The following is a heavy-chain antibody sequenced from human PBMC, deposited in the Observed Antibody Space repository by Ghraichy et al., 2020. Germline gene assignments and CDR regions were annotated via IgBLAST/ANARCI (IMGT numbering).Heavy chain of an antibody. Sequence: SETLSLVCTVSDYFISSGYYWGWIRQPPGKGMEWIASIYNSGNTHYNPSLKSRVTISVDPSKNQFSLKLSSVTSADTAVYYCARLSSAWPYYYTDYWGQGTLVTVSS. V-gene: IGHV4-38-2*02. D-gene: IGHD6-19*01. CDR3: ARLSSAWPYYYTDY. CDR2: IYNSGNT. J-gene: IGHJ4*02. CDR1: DYFISSGYY.